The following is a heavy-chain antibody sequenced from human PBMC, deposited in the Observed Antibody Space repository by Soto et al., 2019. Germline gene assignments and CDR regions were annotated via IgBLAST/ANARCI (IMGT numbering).Heavy chain of an antibody. Sequence: SETLSLTCAVYGGSFSGYYWSWIRQPPGKGLEWIGEINHSGSTNYNPSLKSRVTISVDTSKNQFSLKLSSVTAADTAVYYCARYPVLRIYQGGWGYYMDVWGKGTTVTVSS. V-gene: IGHV4-34*01. CDR2: INHSGST. CDR3: ARYPVLRIYQGGWGYYMDV. J-gene: IGHJ6*03. CDR1: GGSFSGYY. D-gene: IGHD3-3*01.